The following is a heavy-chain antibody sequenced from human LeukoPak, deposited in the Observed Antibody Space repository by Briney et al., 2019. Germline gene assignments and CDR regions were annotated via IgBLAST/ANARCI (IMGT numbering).Heavy chain of an antibody. V-gene: IGHV5-51*01. D-gene: IGHD5-18*01. CDR1: GYSFTSYW. CDR3: ARGQRGYSYGLGWRSYTGDAFDI. CDR2: IYPGDSDT. Sequence: GESLKISFKGSGYSFTSYWIGWVRQMPGKGLEWMGIIYPGDSDTRYSPSFQGQVTISADKSISTAYLQWSSLKASDTAMYYCARGQRGYSYGLGWRSYTGDAFDIWGQGTMVTVSS. J-gene: IGHJ3*02.